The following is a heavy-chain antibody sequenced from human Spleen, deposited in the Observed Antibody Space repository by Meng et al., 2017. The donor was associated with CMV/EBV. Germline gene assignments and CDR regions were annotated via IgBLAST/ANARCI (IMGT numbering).Heavy chain of an antibody. CDR2: INHSGST. CDR1: GGSFSGYY. Sequence: SETLSLTCAVYGGSFSGYYWSWIRQPPGKGLEWIGEINHSGSTNYNPSLKSRVTISVDTSKNQFSLKLSSVTAADTAVYYCAREGGGYCSSTSCPLTDYYYGMDVWGQGTTVTVSS. CDR3: AREGGGYCSSTSCPLTDYYYGMDV. D-gene: IGHD2-2*01. J-gene: IGHJ6*02. V-gene: IGHV4-34*01.